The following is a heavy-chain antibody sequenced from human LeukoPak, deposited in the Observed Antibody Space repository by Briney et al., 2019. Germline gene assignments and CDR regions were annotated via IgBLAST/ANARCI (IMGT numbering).Heavy chain of an antibody. J-gene: IGHJ4*02. CDR2: ISGYNGNA. D-gene: IGHD1-26*01. CDR1: GYTFSSFG. V-gene: IGHV1-18*01. CDR3: ARDAPSGRNPGY. Sequence: ASVKVSCKTSGYTFSSFGITWVRQAPGQGLEWMGWISGYNGNANYAQKLQGRVTMTTDTSTSTAYLDLRSLRSDDTAVYYCARDAPSGRNPGYWGQGTLVTVSS.